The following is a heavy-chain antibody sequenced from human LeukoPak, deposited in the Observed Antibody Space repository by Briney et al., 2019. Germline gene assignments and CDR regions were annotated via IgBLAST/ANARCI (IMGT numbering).Heavy chain of an antibody. CDR3: AREHIGGDCYCYYYMDV. CDR2: ISSSSSYI. D-gene: IGHD2-21*02. Sequence: GGSLRLSCAASGFTFSSYSMNWVRQAPGKGLEWVSSISSSSSYIYYADSVRGRFTISRDNAKNSLYLQMNSLRAEDTAVYYCAREHIGGDCYCYYYMDVWDKGATVTVSS. CDR1: GFTFSSYS. V-gene: IGHV3-21*01. J-gene: IGHJ6*03.